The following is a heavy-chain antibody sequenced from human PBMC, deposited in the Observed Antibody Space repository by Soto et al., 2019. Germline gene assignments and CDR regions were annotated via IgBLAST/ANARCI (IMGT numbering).Heavy chain of an antibody. CDR1: GFTFSSYG. V-gene: IGHV3-30*18. J-gene: IGHJ4*02. CDR3: AKEGGLSGSYYISSSYYFDY. D-gene: IGHD1-26*01. CDR2: ISYDGSNT. Sequence: HPGGSLRLSCVASGFTFSSYGLHWVRQAPGKGLEWVAIISYDGSNTYYADSVKGRFTISRDNSKNTLYLQMSSLRAEDTSVYYCAKEGGLSGSYYISSSYYFDYWGQGT.